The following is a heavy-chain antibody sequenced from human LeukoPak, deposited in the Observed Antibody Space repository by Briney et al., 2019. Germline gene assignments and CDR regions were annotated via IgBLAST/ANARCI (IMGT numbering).Heavy chain of an antibody. CDR1: GCTFTSYG. CDR3: ARAVLRYFDWLFQDYYYYYMDV. CDR2: ISAYNGNT. J-gene: IGHJ6*03. Sequence: ASVKVSCKASGCTFTSYGISWVRQAPGQGLEWMGWISAYNGNTNYAQKLQGRVTMTTDTSTSTAYMELRSLRSDDTAVYYCARAVLRYFDWLFQDYYYYYMDVWGKGTTVTISS. D-gene: IGHD3-9*01. V-gene: IGHV1-18*01.